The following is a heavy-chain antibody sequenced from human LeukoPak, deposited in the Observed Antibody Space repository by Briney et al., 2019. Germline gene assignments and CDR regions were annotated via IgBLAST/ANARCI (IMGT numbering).Heavy chain of an antibody. CDR2: IYYSGST. CDR3: ARKSYSYGYRYNWFDP. Sequence: PSETLSLTCTVSGGSISSSRYYWGWIRQPPGKGLEWIGSIYYSGSTYCNPSLKSRVTISVDTSKNQFSLKLSSVTAADTAVYYCARKSYSYGYRYNWFDPWGQGTLVTVSS. D-gene: IGHD5-18*01. J-gene: IGHJ5*02. V-gene: IGHV4-39*01. CDR1: GGSISSSRYY.